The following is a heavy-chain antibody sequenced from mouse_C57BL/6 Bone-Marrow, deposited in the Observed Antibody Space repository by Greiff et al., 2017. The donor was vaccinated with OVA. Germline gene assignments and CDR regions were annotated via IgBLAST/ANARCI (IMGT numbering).Heavy chain of an antibody. Sequence: VKLQESGAELVKPGASVKMSCKASGYTFTTYPIEWMKQNHGKSLEWIGNFHPYNDDTKYNEKFKGKATLTVEKSSSTVYLELSRLTSDDSAVYYCARGNWDEEDFDYWGQGTTLTVSS. D-gene: IGHD4-1*01. CDR2: FHPYNDDT. J-gene: IGHJ2*01. CDR3: ARGNWDEEDFDY. V-gene: IGHV1-47*01. CDR1: GYTFTTYP.